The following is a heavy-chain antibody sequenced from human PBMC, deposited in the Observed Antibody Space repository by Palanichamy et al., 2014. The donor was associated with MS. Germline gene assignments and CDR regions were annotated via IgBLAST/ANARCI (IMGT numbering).Heavy chain of an antibody. V-gene: IGHV3-53*01. CDR1: GFTVSSTY. CDR3: ARGLNYYDSSGYYWI. J-gene: IGHJ4*02. D-gene: IGHD3-22*01. Sequence: EVQVVESGGGLIQPGGSLRLSCAASGFTVSSTYMSWVRQAPGKGLEWVSIIYSGGSTKYADSAKGRFTISRDNSKNTLNLQMNYLRAEDTVVYYCARGLNYYDSSGYYWIWGQGTLVTVSS. CDR2: IYSGGST.